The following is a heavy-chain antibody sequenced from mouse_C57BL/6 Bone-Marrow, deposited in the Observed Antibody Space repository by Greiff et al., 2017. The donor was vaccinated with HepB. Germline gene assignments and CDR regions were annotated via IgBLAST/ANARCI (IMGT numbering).Heavy chain of an antibody. D-gene: IGHD1-1*01. CDR2: ISSGGDYI. CDR1: GFTFSSYA. CDR3: TRAYYGSFYYYAMDY. Sequence: EVMLVESGEGLVKPGGSLKLSCAASGFTFSSYAMSWVRQTPEKRLEWVAYISSGGDYIYYADTVKGRFTISRDNARNTLYLQMSSLKSEDTAMYYCTRAYYGSFYYYAMDYGGQGTSGTVSS. J-gene: IGHJ4*01. V-gene: IGHV5-9-1*02.